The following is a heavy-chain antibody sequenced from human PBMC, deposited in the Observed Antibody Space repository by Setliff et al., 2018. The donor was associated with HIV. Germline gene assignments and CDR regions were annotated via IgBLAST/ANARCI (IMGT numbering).Heavy chain of an antibody. Sequence: ETLSLTCTVSGGSISSYYWSWIRQPPGKGLEWLGHIYSSGSTNYNPSLKSRVTISVDTSKNQFSLKLYSVTAADTAVYYCARAYFGSGIYYWGQGTLGTAPQ. J-gene: IGHJ4*02. CDR3: ARAYFGSGIYY. CDR1: GGSISSYY. V-gene: IGHV4-4*09. D-gene: IGHD3-10*01. CDR2: IYSSGST.